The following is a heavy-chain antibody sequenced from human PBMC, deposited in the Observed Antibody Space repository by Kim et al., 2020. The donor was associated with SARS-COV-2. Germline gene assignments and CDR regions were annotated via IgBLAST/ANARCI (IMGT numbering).Heavy chain of an antibody. J-gene: IGHJ6*03. Sequence: ASVKVSCKASGYTFTGYYMHWVRQAPGQGLEWMGRINPNSGGTNYAQKFQGRVTMTRDTSISTAYMELSRLRSDDTAVYYCARDLNGIFGDYYYYYMDVWGERATVTVS. CDR2: INPNSGGT. CDR3: ARDLNGIFGDYYYYYMDV. D-gene: IGHD3-3*01. V-gene: IGHV1-2*06. CDR1: GYTFTGYY.